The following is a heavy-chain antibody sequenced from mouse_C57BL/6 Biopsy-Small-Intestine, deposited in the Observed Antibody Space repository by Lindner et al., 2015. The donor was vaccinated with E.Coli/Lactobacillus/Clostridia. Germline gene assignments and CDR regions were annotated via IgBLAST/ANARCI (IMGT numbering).Heavy chain of an antibody. CDR1: GFSFNTYA. J-gene: IGHJ2*01. D-gene: IGHD4-1*01. CDR3: VRHQANWDYFDY. Sequence: QLQESGGGLVQPKGPLKLSCAASGFSFNTYAMNWVRPGLQERVWEWVARIRSKSNNYATYYADSVKDRFTISRDDSESMLYLQMNNLKTEDTAMYYCVRHQANWDYFDYWGQGTTLTVSS. CDR2: IRSKSNNYAT. V-gene: IGHV10-1*01.